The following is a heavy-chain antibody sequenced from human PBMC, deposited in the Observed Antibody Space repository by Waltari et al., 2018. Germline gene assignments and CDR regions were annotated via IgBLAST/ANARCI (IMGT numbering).Heavy chain of an antibody. Sequence: LVQSGAEVKVSCKASGYTFTSYDINWVRQATGQALEWMGWMNPNSGNTGYAQKFQGRVTMTRNTAISTAYMELSSLRSEDTAVYYCARARPYDSSGYYYRAYYYYGMDVWGQGTTVTVSS. CDR1: GYTFTSYD. J-gene: IGHJ6*02. D-gene: IGHD3-22*01. V-gene: IGHV1-8*01. CDR2: MNPNSGNT. CDR3: ARARPYDSSGYYYRAYYYYGMDV.